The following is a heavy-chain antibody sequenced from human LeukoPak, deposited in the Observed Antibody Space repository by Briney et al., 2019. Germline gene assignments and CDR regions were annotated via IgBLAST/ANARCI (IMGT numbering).Heavy chain of an antibody. CDR2: ISYDGSNK. CDR1: GFTVSSNY. D-gene: IGHD6-6*01. Sequence: GGSLRLSCAASGFTVSSNYMSWVRQAPGKGLEWVAVISYDGSNKYYADSVKGRFTISRDNSKNTLYLQMNSLRAEDTAVYYCARDVPFGYWGQGTLVTVSS. CDR3: ARDVPFGY. V-gene: IGHV3-30-3*01. J-gene: IGHJ4*02.